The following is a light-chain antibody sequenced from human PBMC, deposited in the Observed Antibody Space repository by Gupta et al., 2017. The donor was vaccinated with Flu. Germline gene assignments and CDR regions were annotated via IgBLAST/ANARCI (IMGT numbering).Light chain of an antibody. J-gene: IGLJ3*02. CDR1: ACPKQY. CDR3: FSVDRNRNQRV. V-gene: IGLV3-10*01. Sequence: GGACPKQYAYCYKQPCGQAPHLVIYEDIKRPSGIAGRISGSTSGTTSTLTSSGAQVDDEGDYYCFSVDRNRNQRVFGGGTKLAVL. CDR2: EDI.